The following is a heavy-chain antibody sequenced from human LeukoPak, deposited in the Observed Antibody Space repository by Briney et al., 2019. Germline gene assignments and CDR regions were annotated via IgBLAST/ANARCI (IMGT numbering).Heavy chain of an antibody. V-gene: IGHV5-51*01. CDR1: GYTFTSHW. D-gene: IGHD6-13*01. Sequence: NRGESLKISCKGSGYTFTSHWIGWVRQMPGKGLEWMGIIYLGDSESRYSPSSQGQVTISADNSITTAYLQWGSLKASDTAMYYCARVGQAAAAGAGDYWGQGTLVAVSS. J-gene: IGHJ4*02. CDR3: ARVGQAAAAGAGDY. CDR2: IYLGDSES.